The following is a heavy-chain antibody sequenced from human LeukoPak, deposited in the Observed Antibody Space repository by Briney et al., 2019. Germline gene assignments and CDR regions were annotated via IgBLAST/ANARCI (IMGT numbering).Heavy chain of an antibody. CDR1: GGSISSSSYY. V-gene: IGHV4-61*02. CDR2: IYSSGST. Sequence: SETLSLTCTVSGGSISSSSYYWSWIRQPAGKGLEWIGRIYSSGSTNYNPSLKSRVTISVDTSKNQFSLKLSSVTAADTAVYYCAREGYDFWSGYFWAFDIWGQGTMVTVSS. D-gene: IGHD3-3*01. CDR3: AREGYDFWSGYFWAFDI. J-gene: IGHJ3*02.